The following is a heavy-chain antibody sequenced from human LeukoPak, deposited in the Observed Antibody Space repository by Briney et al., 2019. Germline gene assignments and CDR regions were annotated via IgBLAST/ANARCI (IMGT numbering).Heavy chain of an antibody. V-gene: IGHV1-18*01. D-gene: IGHD3-22*01. CDR3: ARAKIGYYYDSSGYYFGEYFQH. CDR1: GYTFTSYG. Sequence: ASVKVSCKASGYTFTSYGISWVRQAPGQGLEWMGWISAYNGNTNYAQKLQGRVTMTTDTSTSTAYMELRSLRSDDTAVYYCARAKIGYYYDSSGYYFGEYFQHWGQGTLVTVSS. J-gene: IGHJ1*01. CDR2: ISAYNGNT.